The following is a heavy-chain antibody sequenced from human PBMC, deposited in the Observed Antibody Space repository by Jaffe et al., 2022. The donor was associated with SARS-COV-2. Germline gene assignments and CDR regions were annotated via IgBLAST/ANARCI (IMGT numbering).Heavy chain of an antibody. V-gene: IGHV1-69*01. CDR2: IIPIFGTA. CDR1: GGTFSSYA. CDR3: ARGGGLGYCSGGSCWLFDY. J-gene: IGHJ4*02. D-gene: IGHD2-15*01. Sequence: QVQLVQSGAEVKKPGSSVKVSCKASGGTFSSYAISWVRQAPGQGLEWMGGIIPIFGTANYAQKFQGRVTITADESTSTAYMELSSLRSEDTAVYYCARGGGLGYCSGGSCWLFDYWGQGTLVTVSS.